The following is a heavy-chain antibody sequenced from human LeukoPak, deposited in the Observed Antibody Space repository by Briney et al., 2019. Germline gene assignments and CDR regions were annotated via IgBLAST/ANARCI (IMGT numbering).Heavy chain of an antibody. CDR2: IHNSGVT. CDR3: ARALERYYYDSSGYYAHFDY. J-gene: IGHJ4*02. D-gene: IGHD3-22*01. V-gene: IGHV4-59*11. CDR1: GGSISSHY. Sequence: SSETLSLTCNVSGGSISSHYWSWIRQPPGKGLEWIGYIHNSGVTKYNPSLKSRVTTSVDTSKNQISLKLNSVIAADTAVYYCARALERYYYDSSGYYAHFDYWGQGTLVTVSS.